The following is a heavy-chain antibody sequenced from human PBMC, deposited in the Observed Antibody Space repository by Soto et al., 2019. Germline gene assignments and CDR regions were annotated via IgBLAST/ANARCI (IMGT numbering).Heavy chain of an antibody. Sequence: GGSLRLSCAASGFTLGNFSMNWVRQAPGKGLEWVSLISTTSTYIYYADSVRGRFTISRDNTKNSLYLQMTRLRAEDTAVYFCAVDARWRQGTKVTVSP. CDR2: ISTTSTYI. J-gene: IGHJ4*02. CDR1: GFTLGNFS. CDR3: AVDAR. V-gene: IGHV3-21*01.